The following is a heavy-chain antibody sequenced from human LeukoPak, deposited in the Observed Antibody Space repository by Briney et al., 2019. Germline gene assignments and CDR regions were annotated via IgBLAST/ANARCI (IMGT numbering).Heavy chain of an antibody. J-gene: IGHJ4*02. D-gene: IGHD3-9*01. Sequence: GGSLRLSCAASGFTFSSYAMHWVRQAPGKGLEYVSAISSNGGSTYYANSVKGRSTISRDNSKNTLYLQMGSLRAEDMAVYYCARAFPHYDILTGYYTWGHYFDYWGQGTLVTVSS. CDR2: ISSNGGST. V-gene: IGHV3-64*01. CDR1: GFTFSSYA. CDR3: ARAFPHYDILTGYYTWGHYFDY.